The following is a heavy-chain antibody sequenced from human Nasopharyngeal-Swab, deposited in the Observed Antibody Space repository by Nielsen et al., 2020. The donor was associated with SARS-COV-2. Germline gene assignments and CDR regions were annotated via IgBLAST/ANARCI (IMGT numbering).Heavy chain of an antibody. Sequence: GESLKISCAASGFTFSSYWMHWVRQAPGKGLVWVSRINSDGSSTSYADSVKGRFTISRDNAKNTLYLQMNSLRAEDTAVYYRARDLRDGYNLGYYYYGMDVWGQGTTVTVSS. CDR3: ARDLRDGYNLGYYYYGMDV. V-gene: IGHV3-74*01. D-gene: IGHD5-24*01. CDR2: INSDGSST. CDR1: GFTFSSYW. J-gene: IGHJ6*02.